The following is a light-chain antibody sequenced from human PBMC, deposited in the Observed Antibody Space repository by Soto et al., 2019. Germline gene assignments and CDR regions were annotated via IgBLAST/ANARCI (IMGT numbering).Light chain of an antibody. Sequence: EIVFTQAPGTLSLAPLERSTLSFISSQSLNMRYLAWYQQKPGQAPRLLIYDASDRATGIPDRFSGSGSGTEFTLTIGSLQSEDCALYYCQQYNNWPGTFGQGTKVDIK. J-gene: IGKJ1*01. V-gene: IGKV3D-15*01. CDR1: QSLNMRY. CDR3: QQYNNWPGT. CDR2: DAS.